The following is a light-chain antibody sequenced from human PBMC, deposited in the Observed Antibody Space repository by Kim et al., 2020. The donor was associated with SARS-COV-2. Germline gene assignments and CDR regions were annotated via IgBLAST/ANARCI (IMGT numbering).Light chain of an antibody. J-gene: IGLJ1*01. V-gene: IGLV2-8*01. CDR2: EVS. CDR3: SSYAGSNNYV. Sequence: GQSVTISCTGTSSAVGCYNYVSWYQQHPGKAPKLMIYEVSKRPSGVPDRFSGSKCGNTASLTVSGLQAEDEADYYCSSYAGSNNYVFGTGTKVTVL. CDR1: SSAVGCYNY.